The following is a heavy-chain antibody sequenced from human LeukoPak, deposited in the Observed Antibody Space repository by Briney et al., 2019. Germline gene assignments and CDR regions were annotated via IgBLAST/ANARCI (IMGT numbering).Heavy chain of an antibody. CDR1: GYTFTGYY. V-gene: IGHV1-2*02. J-gene: IGHJ5*02. Sequence: ASVKVSCKASGYTFTGYYMRWVRQAPGQGLEWMGWINPNSGGTNYAQKFQGRVTMTRDTSISTAYMELSRLRSDDTAVYYCARVPYFIGSGVWFDPWGQGTLVTVSS. CDR2: INPNSGGT. CDR3: ARVPYFIGSGVWFDP. D-gene: IGHD3-10*01.